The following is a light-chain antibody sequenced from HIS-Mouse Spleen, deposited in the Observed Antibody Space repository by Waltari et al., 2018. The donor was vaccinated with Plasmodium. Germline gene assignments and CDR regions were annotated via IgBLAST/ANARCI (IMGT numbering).Light chain of an antibody. CDR2: DDR. V-gene: IGLV3-21*02. J-gene: IGLJ2*01. CDR3: QVWDSSSDQV. Sequence: SYVLTQPPSVSVAPGQTARITCGGNNIGSKSVHWYQQKPGQAPVLVVYDDRDRPSWVPEGLPGSNSGNTGTRAIRRVEAGDEADYYCQVWDSSSDQVCGGGTKLTVL. CDR1: NIGSKS.